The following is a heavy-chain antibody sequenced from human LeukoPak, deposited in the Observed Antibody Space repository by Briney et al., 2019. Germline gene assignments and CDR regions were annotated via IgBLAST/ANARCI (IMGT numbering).Heavy chain of an antibody. D-gene: IGHD6-13*01. CDR3: IRADSSTWRGWFDP. Sequence: PARSLRLSCKGSGFTFGDYAMNWVRQAPGKGLEWVGFIRSKTYGGTAEYGASVKGRFTISRDDSKGIAYLQIDSLKTGDTAFYYCIRADSSTWRGWFDPWGQGTLVTVSS. CDR2: IRSKTYGGTA. CDR1: GFTFGDYA. J-gene: IGHJ5*01. V-gene: IGHV3-49*04.